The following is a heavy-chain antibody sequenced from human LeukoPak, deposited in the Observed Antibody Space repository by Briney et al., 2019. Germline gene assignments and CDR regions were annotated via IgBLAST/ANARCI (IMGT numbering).Heavy chain of an antibody. V-gene: IGHV3-21*01. Sequence: PGGSLRLSCAASGFTFSSYSMHWVRQAPGKGLEWVSSISSSSSYIYYADSVKGRFTISRDNAKNSLYLQMNSLRAEDTAVYYCARDLTLRYYYYMGVWGKRTTVTVSS. CDR2: ISSSSSYI. CDR3: ARDLTLRYYYYMGV. J-gene: IGHJ6*03. CDR1: GFTFSSYS.